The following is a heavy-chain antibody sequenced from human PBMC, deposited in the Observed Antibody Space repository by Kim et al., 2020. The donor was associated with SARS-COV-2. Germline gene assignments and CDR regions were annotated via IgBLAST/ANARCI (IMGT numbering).Heavy chain of an antibody. J-gene: IGHJ4*01. CDR3: ARESCDFWSGYCISYYFDF. CDR2: VRDRGDNT. CDR1: GFTFSDYA. Sequence: GGSLRLSCAASGFTFSDYAMSWVRQAPGKGLEWVSVVRDRGDNTYYADAVKGRFTISRDNSKNTLYLQLNNLRAEDTAVYFCARESCDFWSGYCISYYFDFWCHGHLVTVS. V-gene: IGHV3-23*01. D-gene: IGHD3-3*01.